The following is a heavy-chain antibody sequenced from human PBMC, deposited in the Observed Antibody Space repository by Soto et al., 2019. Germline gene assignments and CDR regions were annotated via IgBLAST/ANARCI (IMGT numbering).Heavy chain of an antibody. V-gene: IGHV3-23*01. CDR2: ISGSGGST. J-gene: IGHJ6*02. CDR3: AKIEGGPVLRYYYGMDV. Sequence: GGSLRLSCAASGFTFSSYAMSWVRQAPGKGLEWVSAISGSGGSTYYADSVKGRFTISRDNSKNTLYLQMNSLRAEDTAVYYCAKIEGGPVLRYYYGMDVWGQGTTVTVSS. CDR1: GFTFSSYA.